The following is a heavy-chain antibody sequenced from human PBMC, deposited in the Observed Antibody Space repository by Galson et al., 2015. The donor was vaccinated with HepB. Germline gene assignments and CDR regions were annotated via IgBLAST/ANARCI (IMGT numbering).Heavy chain of an antibody. J-gene: IGHJ1*01. CDR2: IKQDGSDK. V-gene: IGHV3-7*01. CDR1: GLTFSSYW. CDR3: VAGGGSYFGPRAEYFHH. Sequence: SLRLSCAASGLTFSSYWMTWVRQAPGKGLEWVANIKQDGSDKYYVDSVKGRFTISRDNAKSSLYLQMSSLRTEDTAVYYCVAGGGSYFGPRAEYFHHWGQGTLVTVSS. D-gene: IGHD1-26*01.